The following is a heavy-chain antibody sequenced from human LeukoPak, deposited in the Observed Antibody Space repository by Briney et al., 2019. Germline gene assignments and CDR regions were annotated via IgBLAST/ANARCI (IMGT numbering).Heavy chain of an antibody. D-gene: IGHD3-22*01. V-gene: IGHV3-30*04. CDR3: TRSLTYYYDSSGYPPPDYYYYYYMDV. Sequence: PGGSLRLSCAASGFTFSSYAMHWVRQAPGKGLEWVAVISYDGSNKYYADSVKGRFTISRDNSKNTLYLQMNSLKTEDTAVYYCTRSLTYYYDSSGYPPPDYYYYYYMDVWGKGTTVTVSS. CDR1: GFTFSSYA. CDR2: ISYDGSNK. J-gene: IGHJ6*03.